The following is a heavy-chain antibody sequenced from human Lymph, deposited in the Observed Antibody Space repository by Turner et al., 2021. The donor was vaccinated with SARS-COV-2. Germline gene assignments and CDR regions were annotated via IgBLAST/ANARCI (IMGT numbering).Heavy chain of an antibody. Sequence: QVQLVQSGAELKKPGASVKVPCTVSGFTLTGLSIPWVRQAPGKGREWMGGFDTEDGETIYAQKFQGRVTMTEDTSTDTAYMVLSSLRSEDKAVYYCATLKSNWKILTVRYYFDFWGQGTLVTVSS. V-gene: IGHV1-24*01. CDR3: ATLKSNWKILTVRYYFDF. D-gene: IGHD1-1*01. J-gene: IGHJ4*02. CDR2: FDTEDGET. CDR1: GFTLTGLS.